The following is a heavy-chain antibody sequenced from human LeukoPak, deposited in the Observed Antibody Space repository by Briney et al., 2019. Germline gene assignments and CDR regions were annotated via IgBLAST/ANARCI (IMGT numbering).Heavy chain of an antibody. CDR2: ISWNSGNI. J-gene: IGHJ4*02. V-gene: IGHV3-9*01. D-gene: IGHD6-25*01. Sequence: GRSLRLSCAASGFTFDDYAVHWVRQAPGKGLEWVSGISWNSGNIGYAGSVKGRFTISRDNAKNSLYLQMNSLRAEDTALYYCAKALSYSITAATDYWGQGTLVTVSS. CDR3: AKALSYSITAATDY. CDR1: GFTFDDYA.